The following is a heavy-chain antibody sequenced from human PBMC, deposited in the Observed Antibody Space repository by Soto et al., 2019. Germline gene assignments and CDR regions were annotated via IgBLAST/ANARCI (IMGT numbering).Heavy chain of an antibody. Sequence: GGSLRLSCAASGFTFSSYAMSWVRQAPGKGLEWVSAISGSGGSTYYADSVKGRFTISRDNSKNTLYLQMNSLRAEDTAVYYCAKDRDIVVVVAAYRFDYWGQGTLVTVSS. D-gene: IGHD2-15*01. CDR1: GFTFSSYA. V-gene: IGHV3-23*01. CDR2: ISGSGGST. CDR3: AKDRDIVVVVAAYRFDY. J-gene: IGHJ4*02.